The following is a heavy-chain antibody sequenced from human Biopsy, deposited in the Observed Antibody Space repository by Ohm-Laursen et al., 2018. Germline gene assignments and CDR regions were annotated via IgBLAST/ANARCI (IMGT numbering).Heavy chain of an antibody. CDR3: ARVSNYPRKDFQH. Sequence: SLRLSCAASGFTFSNYEMNWVRQAPGKGLEWVSYISSGGSTIYYADSVKGRFTISRDNARNSLYLQMNSLRAGDTAVYYCARVSNYPRKDFQHWGQGTLVTVSS. CDR2: ISSGGSTI. CDR1: GFTFSNYE. D-gene: IGHD4/OR15-4a*01. V-gene: IGHV3-48*03. J-gene: IGHJ1*01.